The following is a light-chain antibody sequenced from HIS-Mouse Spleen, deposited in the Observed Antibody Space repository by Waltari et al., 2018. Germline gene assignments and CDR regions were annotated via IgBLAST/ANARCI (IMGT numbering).Light chain of an antibody. CDR1: QGISSY. Sequence: DIQLTQSPSFLSASVGDSVTITCRASQGISSYLAWYQQKPGKAPKLLIYAASTLQSGVPSRFSGSGSGKEFTLTISSLQPEDFATYYCQQLNSYPPTFGQGTKVEIK. CDR2: AAS. V-gene: IGKV1-9*01. CDR3: QQLNSYPPT. J-gene: IGKJ1*01.